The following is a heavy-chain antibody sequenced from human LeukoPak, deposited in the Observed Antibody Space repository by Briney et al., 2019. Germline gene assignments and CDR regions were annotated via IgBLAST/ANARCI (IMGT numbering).Heavy chain of an antibody. CDR3: ARGQGYESYYYMDV. V-gene: IGHV3-7*01. CDR2: IKQDGSEK. CDR1: GFTFSSYW. J-gene: IGHJ6*03. Sequence: GGSLRLSCAASGFTFSSYWMTWVRQAPGKGLEWVANIKQDGSEKYYVDSVKGRFTISRDNSNNTVYLQMNNLRPEDTAVFYCARGQGYESYYYMDVWGKGTTVSVSS. D-gene: IGHD2-2*01.